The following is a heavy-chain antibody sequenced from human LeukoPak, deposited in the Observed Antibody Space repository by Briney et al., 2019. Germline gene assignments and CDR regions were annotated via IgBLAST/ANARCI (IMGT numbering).Heavy chain of an antibody. V-gene: IGHV3-11*03. CDR1: GFTFSDYY. CDR2: ISSSSSTT. Sequence: PGGSLRLSCVASGFTFSDYYMSWIRQAPGKGLEWISYISSSSSTTNYADSEKGRFTISRDNTKNSLYLLMNSRRAEDTAMYYCARHFIHRSGEANYWGQGSLLTVSS. D-gene: IGHD3-22*01. CDR3: ARHFIHRSGEANY. J-gene: IGHJ4*02.